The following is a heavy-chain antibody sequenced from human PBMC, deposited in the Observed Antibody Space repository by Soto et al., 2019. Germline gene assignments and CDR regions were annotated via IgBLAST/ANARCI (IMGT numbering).Heavy chain of an antibody. CDR3: ARLLFSNWNYAGFDP. CDR1: GGSISSGGYY. D-gene: IGHD1-7*01. J-gene: IGHJ5*02. CDR2: IYYSGST. V-gene: IGHV4-31*03. Sequence: QVQRQESGPGLVKPSQTLSLTCTVSGGSISSGGYYWSWIRQHPGKGLEWIGYIYYSGSTYYNPSLKSRVTISVDTSKNQFSLKLSSVTAADTAVYYCARLLFSNWNYAGFDPWGQGPLVTVSS.